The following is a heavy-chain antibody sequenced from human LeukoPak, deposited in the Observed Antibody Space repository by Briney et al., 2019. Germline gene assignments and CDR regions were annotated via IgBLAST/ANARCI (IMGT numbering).Heavy chain of an antibody. V-gene: IGHV4-31*03. CDR1: GGSISSGGYY. CDR2: IYYSGST. Sequence: TSETLSLTCTVSGGSISSGGYYWSWIRQHPGKGLEWIGYIYYSGSTYYNPSLKSRVTISVDTSKNQFSLKLSSVTAADTAVYYCARGLNAGSLDYWGQGTLVTVSS. CDR3: ARGLNAGSLDY. D-gene: IGHD1-14*01. J-gene: IGHJ4*02.